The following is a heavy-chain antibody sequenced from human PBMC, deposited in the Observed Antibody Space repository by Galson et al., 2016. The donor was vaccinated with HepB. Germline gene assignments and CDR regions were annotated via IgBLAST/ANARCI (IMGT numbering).Heavy chain of an antibody. V-gene: IGHV1-69*06. Sequence: SVKVSCKASGGTFSNFAISWVRQAPGQGLEWLGGIIPMFGTPNYAPKFQDRVTISADRFSSTGYMELSRLTSEDTAVYFCARGAGKFWYFDLWGRGTLITVSS. CDR3: ARGAGKFWYFDL. J-gene: IGHJ2*01. CDR2: IIPMFGTP. CDR1: GGTFSNFA. D-gene: IGHD6-19*01.